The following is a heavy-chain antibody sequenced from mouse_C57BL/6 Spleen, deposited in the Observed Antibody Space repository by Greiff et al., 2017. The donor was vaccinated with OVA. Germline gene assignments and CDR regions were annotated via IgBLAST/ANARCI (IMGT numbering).Heavy chain of an antibody. V-gene: IGHV5-16*01. CDR3: ARDPANWDWYFDV. CDR1: GFTFSDYY. Sequence: EVKVVESEGGLVQPGSSMKLSCTASGFTFSDYYMAWVRQVPEKGLEWVANINYDGSSTYYLDSLKSRFIISRDNAKNILYLQMSSLKSEDTATYYCARDPANWDWYFDVWGTGTTVTVSS. D-gene: IGHD4-1*01. CDR2: INYDGSST. J-gene: IGHJ1*03.